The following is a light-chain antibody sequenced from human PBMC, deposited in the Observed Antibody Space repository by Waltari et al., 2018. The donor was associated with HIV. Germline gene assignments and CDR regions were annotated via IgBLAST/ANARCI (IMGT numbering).Light chain of an antibody. V-gene: IGKV3-20*01. J-gene: IGKJ2*01. CDR1: QSVTKNY. CDR3: QQYDPSPLYT. Sequence: EIVLTQSPGTLSLSPGERATLSCRASQSVTKNYLVWYQQKDGQAPRLLISGASSRAIGIPDRFSGNGSGTDFTLTISRLEPEDFAVYYCQQYDPSPLYTFGQGTKLEIK. CDR2: GAS.